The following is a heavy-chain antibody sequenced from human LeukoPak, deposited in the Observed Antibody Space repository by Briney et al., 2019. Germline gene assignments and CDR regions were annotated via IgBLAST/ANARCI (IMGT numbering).Heavy chain of an antibody. Sequence: ASVKVSCKASGYTFTGYYMHWVRQATGQGLEWMGWLNPNSGNTGYAQNFQGRVTMTRNTSITTAYMELSSLRSEDTAVYYCARAQAIAAAGPDFDYWGQGTLVTVSS. D-gene: IGHD6-13*01. J-gene: IGHJ4*02. CDR1: GYTFTGYY. CDR2: LNPNSGNT. CDR3: ARAQAIAAAGPDFDY. V-gene: IGHV1-8*02.